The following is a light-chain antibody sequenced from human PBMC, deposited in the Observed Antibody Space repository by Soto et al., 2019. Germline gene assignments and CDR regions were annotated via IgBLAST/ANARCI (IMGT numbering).Light chain of an antibody. CDR3: NSWTTSTTMI. CDR2: DVN. CDR1: SSDIGAYNF. J-gene: IGLJ2*01. Sequence: QSALTQPASVSGSPGQSITISCTGTSSDIGAYNFVSWYQQHPGKAPKLMLYDVNSRPSGVSNRFSGSKSGNTASLTISGLQDEDEADYYCNSWTTSTTMIFGGGTKLTVL. V-gene: IGLV2-14*03.